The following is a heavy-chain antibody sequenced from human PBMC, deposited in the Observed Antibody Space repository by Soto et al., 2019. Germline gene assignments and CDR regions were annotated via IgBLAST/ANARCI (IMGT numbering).Heavy chain of an antibody. V-gene: IGHV4-59*01. CDR1: GASISTNY. D-gene: IGHD3-10*01. J-gene: IGHJ4*02. CDR2: IWDSGNS. CDR3: ARYASGTYPFFDQ. Sequence: QMQLQESGPGLVKPSETLSLSCAVSGASISTNYCNCIRQPPGRGLEWIGYIWDSGNSNYNPSLKSRATISVDTSKNQFSLKLTSLTAADTAVYYCARYASGTYPFFDQWGRGTLVTVSS.